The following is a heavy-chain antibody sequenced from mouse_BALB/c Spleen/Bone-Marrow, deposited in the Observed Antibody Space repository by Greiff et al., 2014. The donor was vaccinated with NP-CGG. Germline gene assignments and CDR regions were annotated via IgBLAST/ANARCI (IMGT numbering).Heavy chain of an antibody. Sequence: QVQLQQSGAELARPGVSVKISCKGSGYTFSDYAMHWVKQRHAKSLEWIGYISTYYGVASYNKKFKAKATVTEDKSSSTAYMELARLADDAASIYYCGREYDYGFAYWGQGTLVTVSA. J-gene: IGHJ3*01. CDR1: GYTFSDYA. CDR3: GREYDYGFAY. V-gene: IGHV1S137*01. CDR2: ISTYYGVA. D-gene: IGHD2-4*01.